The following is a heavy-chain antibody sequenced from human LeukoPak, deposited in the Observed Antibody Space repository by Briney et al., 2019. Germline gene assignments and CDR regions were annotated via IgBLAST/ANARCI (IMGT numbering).Heavy chain of an antibody. CDR3: AGVGGYYLYYFDS. CDR1: GGSISSGGYY. J-gene: IGHJ4*02. V-gene: IGHV4-31*03. D-gene: IGHD3-22*01. Sequence: KPSQTLSLTCTVSGGSISSGGYYWSWIRQHPGKGLEWIGYIYYSGSTDYNPSLKSRVTISMDTSKNQFSLKLSSVTAADTAVYYCAGVGGYYLYYFDSWGQGALVTVSS. CDR2: IYYSGST.